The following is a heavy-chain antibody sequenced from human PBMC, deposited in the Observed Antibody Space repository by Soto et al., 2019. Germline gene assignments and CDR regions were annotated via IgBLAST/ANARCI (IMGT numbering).Heavy chain of an antibody. Sequence: SETLSLTCSVSGDSISNSRFYWAWIRQPPGEGLEWIGSIYHTGNANYNPSLKSRVTISIDKSKNQLSLKLTTVTAADTAVYYCVRNDWYWFDPWGQGTLVTVSS. CDR1: GDSISNSRFY. D-gene: IGHD3-9*01. CDR3: VRNDWYWFDP. V-gene: IGHV4-39*07. J-gene: IGHJ5*02. CDR2: IYHTGNA.